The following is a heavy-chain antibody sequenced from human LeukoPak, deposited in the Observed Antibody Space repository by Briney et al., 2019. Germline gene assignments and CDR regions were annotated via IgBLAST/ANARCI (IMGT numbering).Heavy chain of an antibody. CDR2: ISPSGDIT. CDR3: AKDDAWLQFGE. CDR1: GFTFSNHG. D-gene: IGHD3-10*01. V-gene: IGHV3-23*01. Sequence: GGTLRLSCAASGFTFSNHGMNWVRQAPGKGLEWVSGISPSGDITYYADSVKGRFTIYRDNSKNTLYLEVISLTAEDTAVYYCAKDDAWLQFGEWSQGTLVTVSS. J-gene: IGHJ4*02.